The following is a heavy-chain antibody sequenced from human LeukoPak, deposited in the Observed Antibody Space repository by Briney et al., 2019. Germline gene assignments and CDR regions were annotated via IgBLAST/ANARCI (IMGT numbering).Heavy chain of an antibody. CDR1: GDSVSSNSAA. V-gene: IGHV6-1*01. CDR3: ARGRIAAAGRGGEFDY. Sequence: SQTLSLTCAISGDSVSSNSAAWNWIRQSPSRGLEWLGRTYYRSKWYNDYAVSVKSRITINPDTSKNQFSLQLNSVTPEDTAVYYCARGRIAAAGRGGEFDYWGQGTLVTVSA. J-gene: IGHJ4*02. CDR2: TYYRSKWYN. D-gene: IGHD6-13*01.